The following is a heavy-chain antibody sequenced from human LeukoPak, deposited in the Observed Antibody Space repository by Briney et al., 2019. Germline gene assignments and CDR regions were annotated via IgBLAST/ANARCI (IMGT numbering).Heavy chain of an antibody. V-gene: IGHV4-39*01. J-gene: IGHJ6*03. CDR3: ASVRRGFGESSKYYAYYYMGV. D-gene: IGHD3-10*01. CDR1: GGSISSSSYY. Sequence: SETLSLTCTVSGGSISSSSYYWGWIRQPPGKGLEWIGSIYYSGSTYYNPSLQSRVTISLDTSKNQFSLKLSSVTAADTAVYYCASVRRGFGESSKYYAYYYMGVWGKGTTVTISS. CDR2: IYYSGST.